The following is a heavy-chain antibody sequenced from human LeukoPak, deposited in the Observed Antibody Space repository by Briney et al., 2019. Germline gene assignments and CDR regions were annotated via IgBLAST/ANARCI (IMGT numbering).Heavy chain of an antibody. CDR3: AREFAVAGSSAFDI. D-gene: IGHD6-19*01. CDR1: GGSISSYY. CDR2: IYYSGST. Sequence: SETLSLTCTVSGGSISSYYWSWIRQPPGKGLEWIGYIYYSGSTNYNPSLKSRVTISVDTSKNQFSLKLSSVTAADTAVYYCAREFAVAGSSAFDIWGQGTMVTVSS. V-gene: IGHV4-59*01. J-gene: IGHJ3*02.